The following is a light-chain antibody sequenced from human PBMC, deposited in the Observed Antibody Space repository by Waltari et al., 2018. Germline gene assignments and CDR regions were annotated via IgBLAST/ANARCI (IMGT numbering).Light chain of an antibody. V-gene: IGKV3-20*01. CDR2: DAS. CDR3: QHYVRLPVS. CDR1: QSVGKF. J-gene: IGKJ1*01. Sequence: EIVLTQSPGTLSLSPGERATLSCRASQSVGKFLAWYQQKPGQAPRLLIYDASIRATGIPDRFSGSGSGTDFSLTISRLEPEDFALYYYQHYVRLPVSFGQGTKVGIK.